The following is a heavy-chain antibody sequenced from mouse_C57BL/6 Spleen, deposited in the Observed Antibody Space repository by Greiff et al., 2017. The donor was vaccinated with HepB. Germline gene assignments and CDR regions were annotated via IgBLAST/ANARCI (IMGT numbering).Heavy chain of an antibody. Sequence: QVQLKQPGAELVRPGSSVKLSCKASGYTFTSYWMHWVKQRPIQGLEWIGNIDPSDSETHYNQKFKDKATLTVDKSSSTAYMQLSSLTSEDSAVYYCARERGYGSSLDCWGQGTTLTVSS. D-gene: IGHD1-1*01. CDR1: GYTFTSYW. CDR3: ARERGYGSSLDC. V-gene: IGHV1-52*01. CDR2: IDPSDSET. J-gene: IGHJ2*01.